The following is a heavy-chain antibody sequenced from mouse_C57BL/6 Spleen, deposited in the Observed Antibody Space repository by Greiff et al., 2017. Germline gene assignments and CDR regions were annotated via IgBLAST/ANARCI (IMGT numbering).Heavy chain of an antibody. Sequence: ESGPGLVKPSQSLSLTCSVTGYSITSGYYWNWIRQFPGNKLEWMGYISYDGSNNYNPSLKNRISITRDTSKNQFFLKLNSVTTEDTATYYCATSTMVTTGAMDYWGQGTSVTVSS. D-gene: IGHD2-2*01. V-gene: IGHV3-6*01. CDR3: ATSTMVTTGAMDY. CDR1: GYSITSGYY. CDR2: ISYDGSN. J-gene: IGHJ4*01.